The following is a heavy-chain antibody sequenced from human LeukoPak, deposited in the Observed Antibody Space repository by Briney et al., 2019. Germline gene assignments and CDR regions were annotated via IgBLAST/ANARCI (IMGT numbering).Heavy chain of an antibody. J-gene: IGHJ4*02. V-gene: IGHV1-2*02. CDR1: GYTFTGYY. Sequence: ASVKVSCKASGYTFTGYYMRWVRQAPGQGLEWMGWINPNSGGTNYAQKFQGRVTMTRDTSISTAYMELSRLRSDDTAVYYCARDYGSGSYSYYWGQGTLVTVSS. D-gene: IGHD3-10*01. CDR2: INPNSGGT. CDR3: ARDYGSGSYSYY.